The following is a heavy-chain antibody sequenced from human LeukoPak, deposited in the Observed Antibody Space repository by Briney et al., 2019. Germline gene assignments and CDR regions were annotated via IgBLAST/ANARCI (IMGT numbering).Heavy chain of an antibody. V-gene: IGHV3-30*02. CDR3: AKERRGFYMDV. Sequence: GGSLRLSCAASGFSFSEYAMHWARQAPGKGLEWVALISYDGSDQYYADSVRGRFTISKDKSRSTLFPQMNSLRTEDTAVYFCAKERRGFYMDVWGSGTTVTVSS. CDR2: ISYDGSDQ. J-gene: IGHJ6*03. CDR1: GFSFSEYA.